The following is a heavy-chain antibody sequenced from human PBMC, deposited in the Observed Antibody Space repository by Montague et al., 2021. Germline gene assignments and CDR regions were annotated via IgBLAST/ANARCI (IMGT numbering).Heavy chain of an antibody. V-gene: IGHV4-31*03. CDR3: ARVNDSSGCYCGAFDV. D-gene: IGHD3-22*01. CDR1: GGSISGGGCY. CDR2: INYRGNT. J-gene: IGHJ3*01. Sequence: TLSLTCTVSGGSISGGGCYWSRNRQHPGKGLEWVGYINYRGNTYYNPSRQSRVSISVDTSKNQFTLKLSSVTAADTAVYYCARVNDSSGCYCGAFDVWGQGTTVTVSS.